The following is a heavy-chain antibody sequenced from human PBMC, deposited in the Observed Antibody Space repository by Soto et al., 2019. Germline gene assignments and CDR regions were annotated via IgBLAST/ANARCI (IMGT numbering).Heavy chain of an antibody. CDR2: IYYSGST. J-gene: IGHJ4*02. CDR3: VRVSPYSSSLYYFDY. V-gene: IGHV4-59*01. Sequence: QVQLQESGPGLVKPSETLSLTCTVSGGSISSYYWSWIRQPPGKGLEWIGYIYYSGSTNYNPSLKSRVTISVDTSKNQFSLKLSSVTAADTAVYYCVRVSPYSSSLYYFDYWVQGTLVTVSS. D-gene: IGHD6-13*01. CDR1: GGSISSYY.